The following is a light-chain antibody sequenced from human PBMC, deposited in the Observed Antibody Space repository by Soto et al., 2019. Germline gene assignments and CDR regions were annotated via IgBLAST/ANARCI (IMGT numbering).Light chain of an antibody. CDR2: GNS. CDR1: SSNIGAGYD. CDR3: HSYDSSLSGWV. V-gene: IGLV1-40*01. J-gene: IGLJ3*02. Sequence: QSVLTQPPSVSGAPGQRVTISCTGSSSNIGAGYDVHWYQQLPGTAPKLLIYGNSNRPSGVPDRFSGSKSGTSASPAITGLQAEDEANYYCHSYDSSLSGWVFGGGTKLTVL.